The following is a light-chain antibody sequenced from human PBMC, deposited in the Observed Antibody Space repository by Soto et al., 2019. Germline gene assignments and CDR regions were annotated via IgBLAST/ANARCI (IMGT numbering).Light chain of an antibody. V-gene: IGKV4-1*01. J-gene: IGKJ1*01. CDR3: QQYVRSPWT. Sequence: DIVMTQSPDSLAVSLGERATINCKSSQSVLYSSNNKNYLAWYQQKPGQPPKLLIYWASTRESGVPDRFSGSGSGTEFTLTISSLQSEDFAVYYCQQYVRSPWTFGQGTKVDIK. CDR2: WAS. CDR1: QSVLYSSNNKNY.